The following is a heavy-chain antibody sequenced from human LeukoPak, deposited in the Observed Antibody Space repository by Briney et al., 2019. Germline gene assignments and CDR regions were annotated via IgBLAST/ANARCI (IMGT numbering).Heavy chain of an antibody. D-gene: IGHD2-2*01. J-gene: IGHJ6*03. CDR2: IYTSGST. CDR1: GGSISSSSYY. V-gene: IGHV4-61*02. Sequence: SETLSLTCTVSGGSISSSSYYWSWIRQPAGKGLEWIGRIYTSGSTNYNPSLKSRVTMSVDTSKNQFSLKLSSVTAADTAVYYCARVPGPYCSSTSCYYYDYMDVWGKGTTVTVSS. CDR3: ARVPGPYCSSTSCYYYDYMDV.